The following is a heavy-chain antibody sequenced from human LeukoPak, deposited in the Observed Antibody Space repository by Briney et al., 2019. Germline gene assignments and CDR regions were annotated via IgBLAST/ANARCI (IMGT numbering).Heavy chain of an antibody. D-gene: IGHD6-19*01. CDR1: GFTVSSNE. V-gene: IGHV3-23*01. Sequence: PGGSLRLSCAASGFTVSSNEMSWVRQAPGKGLEWVSAISGSGGSTYYADSVKGRFTISRDNSKNTLYLQMNSLRAEDTAVYYCAKDHSSGWPDCFDYWGQGALVTVSS. J-gene: IGHJ4*02. CDR2: ISGSGGST. CDR3: AKDHSSGWPDCFDY.